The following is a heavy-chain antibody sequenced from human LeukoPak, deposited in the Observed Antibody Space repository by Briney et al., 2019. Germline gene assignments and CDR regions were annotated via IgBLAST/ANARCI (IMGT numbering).Heavy chain of an antibody. V-gene: IGHV3-66*01. CDR2: IYSGGST. Sequence: ETLSLTCAVYGGSFSGYYWSWVRQAPGKGLEWVSVIYSGGSTYYADSVKGRFTISRDNSKNTLYLQMNSLRAEDTAVYYCAGGPVKVFGSSSWWPLDYWGQGALVTVSS. CDR1: GGSFSGYY. J-gene: IGHJ4*02. D-gene: IGHD6-13*01. CDR3: AGGPVKVFGSSSWWPLDY.